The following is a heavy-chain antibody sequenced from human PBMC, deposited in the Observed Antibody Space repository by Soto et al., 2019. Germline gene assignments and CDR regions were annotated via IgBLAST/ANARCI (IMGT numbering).Heavy chain of an antibody. CDR1: GGSISSSSYY. J-gene: IGHJ6*02. Sequence: SETLSLTCTVSGGSISSSSYYWGWIRQPPGKGLEWIGSIYYSGSTYYNPSLKSRVTISVDTSKNQFSLKLSSVTAADTAVYYCARRYYYYGMDVWGQGATVTVSS. CDR3: ARRYYYYGMDV. V-gene: IGHV4-39*01. CDR2: IYYSGST.